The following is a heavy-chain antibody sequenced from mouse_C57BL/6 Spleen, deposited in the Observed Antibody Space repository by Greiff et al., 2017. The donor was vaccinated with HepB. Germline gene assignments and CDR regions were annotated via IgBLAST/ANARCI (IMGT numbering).Heavy chain of an antibody. V-gene: IGHV1-54*01. J-gene: IGHJ3*01. CDR2: INPGSGGT. CDR3: AGGDYYGPRFAY. D-gene: IGHD1-1*01. CDR1: GYAFTNYL. Sequence: QVQLQQSGAELVRPGTSVKVSCKASGYAFTNYLIEWVKQRPGQGLEWIGVINPGSGGTNYNEQFKGKATLTADKSSSTAYMQLSSLTSEDSAVYFCAGGDYYGPRFAYWGQGTLVTVSA.